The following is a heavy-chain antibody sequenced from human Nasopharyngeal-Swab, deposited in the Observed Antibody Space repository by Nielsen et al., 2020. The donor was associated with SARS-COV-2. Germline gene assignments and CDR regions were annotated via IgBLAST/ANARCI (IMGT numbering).Heavy chain of an antibody. CDR1: GFTFRSYA. D-gene: IGHD2-15*01. CDR3: ARDRVVVVVAGIHYYYYYGMDV. J-gene: IGHJ6*02. Sequence: GGSLRLSCAASGFTFRSYAISWVRQAPGKGLEWVSVISGSDHTIYYADSVKGRFTISRDNAKNSLYLQMNSLRAEDTAVYYCARDRVVVVVAGIHYYYYYGMDVWGQGTTVTVSS. V-gene: IGHV3-23*01. CDR2: ISGSDHTI.